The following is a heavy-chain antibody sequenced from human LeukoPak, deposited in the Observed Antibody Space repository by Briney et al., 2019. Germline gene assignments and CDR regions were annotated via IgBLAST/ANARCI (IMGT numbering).Heavy chain of an antibody. CDR3: ARGLTFIAALDY. V-gene: IGHV1-8*01. CDR1: GYTFTSYD. Sequence: GASVKVPCKASGYTFTSYDINWVRQATGQGLEWMGWMNPNSGNTGYAQKFQGRVTMTRNTSISTAYMELSSLRSEDTAVYYCARGLTFIAALDYWGQGTLVTVSS. CDR2: MNPNSGNT. J-gene: IGHJ4*02. D-gene: IGHD6-13*01.